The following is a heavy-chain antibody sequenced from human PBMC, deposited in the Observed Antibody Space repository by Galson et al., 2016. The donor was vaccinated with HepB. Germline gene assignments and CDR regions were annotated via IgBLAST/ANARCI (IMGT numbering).Heavy chain of an antibody. D-gene: IGHD4-17*01. V-gene: IGHV2-5*02. CDR3: AHSENGDFVGY. Sequence: PALVKPTQTLTLTCTFSGFSLSTSGVGVGWIRQPPGKALEWLALIYWDDDKRYSPSLKRRLTVTKDTSKNLVVLTMFNMNPVDTATYYCAHSENGDFVGYWGQGTVVIVSS. J-gene: IGHJ4*02. CDR2: IYWDDDK. CDR1: GFSLSTSGVG.